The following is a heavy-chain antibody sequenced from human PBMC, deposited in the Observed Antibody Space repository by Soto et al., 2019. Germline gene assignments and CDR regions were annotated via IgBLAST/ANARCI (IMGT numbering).Heavy chain of an antibody. CDR3: AKEGQQLAWVARSWFDP. CDR1: GFTFSSYA. V-gene: IGHV3-23*01. CDR2: ISGSGGST. Sequence: GGSLRLSCAASGFTFSSYAMSWVRQAPGKGLEWVSAISGSGGSTYYADSVKGRFTISRDNSKNTLYLQMNSLRAEDTAVYYCAKEGQQLAWVARSWFDPWGQGTLVTVSS. J-gene: IGHJ5*02. D-gene: IGHD6-13*01.